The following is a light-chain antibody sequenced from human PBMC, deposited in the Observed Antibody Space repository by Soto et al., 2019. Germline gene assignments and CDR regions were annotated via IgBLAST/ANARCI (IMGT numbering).Light chain of an antibody. Sequence: DIQMTQSPSTLSGSVGDRVTITCRASQTISSWLAWYQQKPGKAPKLLIYKASNLKSGVPSRFSGSGSGTEFTLTISSLQPDDFATYYCQHYNSYSMAFGQGTKVELK. CDR3: QHYNSYSMA. V-gene: IGKV1-5*03. CDR1: QTISSW. CDR2: KAS. J-gene: IGKJ1*01.